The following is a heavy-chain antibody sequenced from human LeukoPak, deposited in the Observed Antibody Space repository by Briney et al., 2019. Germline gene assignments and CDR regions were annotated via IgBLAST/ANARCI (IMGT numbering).Heavy chain of an antibody. Sequence: SETLSLTCTVSGGSISSYYWSWIRQPPGKGLEWIGYIYYSGSTNYNPSLKSRVTISVDTSKDQFSLKLSSVTATDTAVYYCARAHGSGSYYNLDPWGQGTLVTVSS. V-gene: IGHV4-59*01. CDR2: IYYSGST. J-gene: IGHJ5*02. D-gene: IGHD3-10*01. CDR1: GGSISSYY. CDR3: ARAHGSGSYYNLDP.